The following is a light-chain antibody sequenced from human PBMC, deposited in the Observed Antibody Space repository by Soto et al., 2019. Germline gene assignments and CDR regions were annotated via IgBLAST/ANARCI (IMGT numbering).Light chain of an antibody. Sequence: VLTQPPSASGTPGQRVTISCCGSSSNIGSNYVYWYQQLPGTAPKLLIYNSNQRPSGVPDRFSGSKSGTSASLAISGLQSEDEADYYCAAWDDSLNGLFVFGTGTKVTVL. CDR2: NSN. V-gene: IGLV1-44*01. CDR3: AAWDDSLNGLFV. J-gene: IGLJ1*01. CDR1: SSNIGSNY.